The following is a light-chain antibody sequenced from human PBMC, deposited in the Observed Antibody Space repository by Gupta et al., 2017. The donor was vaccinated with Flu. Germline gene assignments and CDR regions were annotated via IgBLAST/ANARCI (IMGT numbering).Light chain of an antibody. CDR1: QSTTTY. Sequence: PSSLSASVGDRVTMSFLASQSTTTYLNWSQQKPGKAPQLLIYSTSTLHSGVPSRFSGSGSGTDFTLTISTLQPEDFATYYCQQSYNTPLTFGQGTRLEI. CDR3: QQSYNTPLT. J-gene: IGKJ5*01. V-gene: IGKV1-39*01. CDR2: STS.